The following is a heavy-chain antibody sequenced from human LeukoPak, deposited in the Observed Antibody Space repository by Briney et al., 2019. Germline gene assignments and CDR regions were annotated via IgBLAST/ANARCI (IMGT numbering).Heavy chain of an antibody. CDR2: IYYSGSS. Sequence: SQTLSLTCTVSGGSINNGGYYWSWIRQHPGKGLEWIGYIYYSGSSYYNPSLKSRVTISVDTSKNQFSLKLSSVTAADTAVYYCARYGEGDWYFDLWGRGTLVTVSS. V-gene: IGHV4-30-4*01. CDR3: ARYGEGDWYFDL. J-gene: IGHJ2*01. D-gene: IGHD4-17*01. CDR1: GGSINNGGYY.